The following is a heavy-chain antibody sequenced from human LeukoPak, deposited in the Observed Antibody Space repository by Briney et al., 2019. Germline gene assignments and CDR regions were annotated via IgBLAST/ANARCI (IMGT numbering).Heavy chain of an antibody. CDR2: INPRGGST. D-gene: IGHD3-22*01. Sequence: GASVKVSCKASGYTFISYYMHWVRQAPGQGLEWMGIINPRGGSTSYAQKFQGRVTMTRDTSTSTVYMELSRLRSEDTAVYYCARDTANYYYDSSGYYFDYWGQGTLVTVSS. J-gene: IGHJ4*02. CDR1: GYTFISYY. CDR3: ARDTANYYYDSSGYYFDY. V-gene: IGHV1-46*01.